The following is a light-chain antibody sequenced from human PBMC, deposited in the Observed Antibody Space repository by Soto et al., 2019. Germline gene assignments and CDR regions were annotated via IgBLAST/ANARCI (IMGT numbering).Light chain of an antibody. CDR3: GTWDSSLSGYVV. Sequence: QSVLTQPPSLSAAPGQRVTISCSGSFSNIGNNYVSWYQQVPGTAPKLLIYESDKRPSGVPDRFSGSKSGTSATLGITGLQTGDEADYYCGTWDSSLSGYVVFGGGTKATVL. V-gene: IGLV1-51*02. J-gene: IGLJ2*01. CDR1: FSNIGNNY. CDR2: ESD.